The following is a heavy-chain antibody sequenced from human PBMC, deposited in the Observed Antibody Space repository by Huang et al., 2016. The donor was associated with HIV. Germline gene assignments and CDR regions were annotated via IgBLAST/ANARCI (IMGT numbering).Heavy chain of an antibody. CDR3: AMSLRYQYDSRSYWGRYFDY. V-gene: IGHV1-69*01. D-gene: IGHD3-16*01. CDR2: ISPRCRAP. CDR1: GGSFSDQI. J-gene: IGHJ4*02. Sequence: QVQLEQSGPAVRKPGSSVKVSCQASGGSFSDQIISWVRQAPGQRFEWMGGISPRCRAPAYEQEFKGRVTMTADESTATIYMELNSLTSEDTAVYYCAMSLRYQYDSRSYWGRYFDYWGQGTLVTVSS.